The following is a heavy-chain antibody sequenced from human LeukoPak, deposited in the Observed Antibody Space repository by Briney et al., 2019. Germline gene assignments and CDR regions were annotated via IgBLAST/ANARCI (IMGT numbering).Heavy chain of an antibody. CDR1: GFTFSSFP. J-gene: IGHJ2*01. CDR3: ARSLIPGRWYFDL. Sequence: GGSLRLSCAVSGFTFSSFPFHWVRQAPGKGLEWVAAISTDGSYKYHGDSVKGRFTISRDNPMNTLYLQMNGLRPDDAAVYYCARSLIPGRWYFDLWGRGTLVTVSS. D-gene: IGHD3-16*01. CDR2: ISTDGSYK. V-gene: IGHV3-30*04.